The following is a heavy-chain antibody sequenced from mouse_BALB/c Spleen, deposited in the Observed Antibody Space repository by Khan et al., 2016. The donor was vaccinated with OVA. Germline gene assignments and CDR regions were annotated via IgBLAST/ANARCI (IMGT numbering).Heavy chain of an antibody. CDR2: IIYTGYT. D-gene: IGHD2-14*01. V-gene: IGHV3-8*02. CDR3: ARSTYRYAFVY. CDR1: GDSFTTGY. J-gene: IGHJ3*01. Sequence: EVQLVESGPSLVKPSQTLSLTCSVTGDSFTTGYWNWIRKFPGHNLEYMGYIIYTGYTYYYPSLNRRISITRHTSNTQSSFMLNTVTDEDAATYYCARSTYRYAFVYWGQGTLVTVSA.